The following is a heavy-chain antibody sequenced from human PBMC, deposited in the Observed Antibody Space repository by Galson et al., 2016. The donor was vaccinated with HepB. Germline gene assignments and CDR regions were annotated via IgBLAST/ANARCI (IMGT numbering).Heavy chain of an antibody. CDR2: IYYRGNT. V-gene: IGHV4-39*01. Sequence: SETLSLTCAVSGDSVSSGSYSWGWIRQPPGKGLEWIGNIYYRGNTNYDPSLKSRVTISMDTSKNQLSLKLSSVTAADTAVYYCARLPPGSSWYFDYWGQGTLVTVSS. CDR3: ARLPPGSSWYFDY. D-gene: IGHD6-13*01. CDR1: GDSVSSGSYS. J-gene: IGHJ4*01.